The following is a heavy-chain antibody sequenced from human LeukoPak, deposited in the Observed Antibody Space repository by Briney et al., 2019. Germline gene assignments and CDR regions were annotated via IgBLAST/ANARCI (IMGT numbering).Heavy chain of an antibody. J-gene: IGHJ6*02. Sequence: GESLKISCKGSGYSFTSYWITWVRQMPGKGLEWMGTIDPSDSNTRYSPSFEGHVIISADKSVRTAYLQWRSLKASDTAMYYCASSRPLVAVIKEYYFGMDVWAQGTTVTVSS. CDR3: ASSRPLVAVIKEYYFGMDV. CDR2: IDPSDSNT. CDR1: GYSFTSYW. V-gene: IGHV5-10-1*01. D-gene: IGHD3-22*01.